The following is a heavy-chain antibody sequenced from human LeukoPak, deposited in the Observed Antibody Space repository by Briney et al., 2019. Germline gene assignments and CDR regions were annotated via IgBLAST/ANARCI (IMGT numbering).Heavy chain of an antibody. CDR3: AREGYGSGSYFWFDP. Sequence: SETLSLTCTVSGGSISSYYWSWIRQPPGKGLEWIGDINNSGSTNYNPSLKSRVTISVDTSKNQFSLKLSSVTAADTAVYYCAREGYGSGSYFWFDPWGKGTLVTVSS. CDR2: INNSGST. J-gene: IGHJ5*02. CDR1: GGSISSYY. V-gene: IGHV4-59*01. D-gene: IGHD3-10*01.